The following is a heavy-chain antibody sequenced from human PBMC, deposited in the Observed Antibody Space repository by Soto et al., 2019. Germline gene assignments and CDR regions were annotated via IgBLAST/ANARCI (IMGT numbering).Heavy chain of an antibody. D-gene: IGHD2-21*02. V-gene: IGHV1-3*01. CDR3: ARGFRGGDATWLDP. Sequence: QVQLVQSGAEVKKPGASVKVSCKASGYTCTSYAMHWVRQAPGQRLEWMGWINAGNGNTKYSQKFQGRVTITRDKSASTAYMELSSLRSEATAVYYCARGFRGGDATWLDPWGQGTLVTVSS. J-gene: IGHJ5*02. CDR2: INAGNGNT. CDR1: GYTCTSYA.